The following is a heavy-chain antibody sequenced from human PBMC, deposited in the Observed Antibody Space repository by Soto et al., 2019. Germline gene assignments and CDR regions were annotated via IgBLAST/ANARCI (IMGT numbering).Heavy chain of an antibody. V-gene: IGHV1-69*01. CDR3: AKVRYRSPMGYYYRMDV. CDR2: IIPIFGTA. D-gene: IGHD6-19*01. J-gene: IGHJ6*02. Sequence: QVQLEQSGGEVKKPGSSVKVSCKASGVTFSKFIMTWVRQAPGLGLEWVGGIIPIFGTANYAQKFQGRVTITADESTSTSYLEVSNLRSEDTAVYYCAKVRYRSPMGYYYRMDVWGQGTAVTVSS. CDR1: GVTFSKFI.